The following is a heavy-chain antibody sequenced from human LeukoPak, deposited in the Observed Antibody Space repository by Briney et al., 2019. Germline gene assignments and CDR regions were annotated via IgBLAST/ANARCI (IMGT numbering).Heavy chain of an antibody. V-gene: IGHV4-34*01. CDR3: ARSLLHDSSGLEGPGYFDY. Sequence: SETLSLTCAVYGGSFSGYYWSWIRQPPGKGLEWIGEINHSGSTNYNPSLKSRVTISVDTSKNQFSLKLSSVTAADTAVYYCARSLLHDSSGLEGPGYFDYWGQGTLVTVSS. D-gene: IGHD3-22*01. CDR1: GGSFSGYY. J-gene: IGHJ4*02. CDR2: INHSGST.